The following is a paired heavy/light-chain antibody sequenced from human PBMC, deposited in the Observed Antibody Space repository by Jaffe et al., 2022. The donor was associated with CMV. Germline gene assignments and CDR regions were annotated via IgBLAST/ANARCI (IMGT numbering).Light chain of an antibody. V-gene: IGKV1-39*01. CDR2: GAS. CDR3: QQTYSNLFT. Sequence: DIQMTQSPSSLSASVGDRVTITCRASENIRSYLNWYQQKPGEAPRVLISGASNLQSGVPSRFSGSGSGTDFSLTISSLQPEDYATYYCQQTYSNLFTFGPGTKVHIK. J-gene: IGKJ3*01. CDR1: ENIRSY.
Heavy chain of an antibody. CDR2: IIPLVGTP. J-gene: IGHJ1*01. V-gene: IGHV1-69*01. CDR1: GGTFSSYA. CDR3: ARDRGGSVAATRYLQY. Sequence: QVQLVQSGTEVKKPGSSVKVSCKVSGGTFSSYALSWVRQAPGQGLEWMGGIIPLVGTPNYAQRFQGRLTINADESTSTVYMELSSLRSEDTAVYYCARDRGGSVAATRYLQYWGQGTLVTVSS. D-gene: IGHD6-19*01.